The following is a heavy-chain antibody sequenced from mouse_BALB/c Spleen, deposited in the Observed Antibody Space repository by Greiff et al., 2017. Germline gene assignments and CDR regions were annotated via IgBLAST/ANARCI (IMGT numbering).Heavy chain of an antibody. Sequence: QVQLQQSGAELAKPGASVKMSCKASGYTFTSYWMHWVKQRPGQGLEWIGYINPSTGYTEYNQKFKDKATLTADKSSSTAYRQLSSLTSEDSAVYYCAGDFDVWGAGTTVTVSS. CDR1: GYTFTSYW. V-gene: IGHV1-7*01. CDR2: INPSTGYT. J-gene: IGHJ1*01. CDR3: AGDFDV.